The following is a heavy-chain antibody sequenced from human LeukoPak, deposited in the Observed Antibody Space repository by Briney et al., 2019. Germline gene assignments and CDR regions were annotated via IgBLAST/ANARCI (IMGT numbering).Heavy chain of an antibody. CDR3: ARDGGQLWVFAY. V-gene: IGHV3-21*01. Sequence: GGSLRLSCAASGFTFSSYSMNWVRQAPGKGLEGVSAISSSSRYIYYADSVKGRFTISRDNAKNSLYLQMNSLRAEDTAVYYWARDGGQLWVFAYWGQGTLATVPS. J-gene: IGHJ4*02. D-gene: IGHD5-18*01. CDR1: GFTFSSYS. CDR2: ISSSSRYI.